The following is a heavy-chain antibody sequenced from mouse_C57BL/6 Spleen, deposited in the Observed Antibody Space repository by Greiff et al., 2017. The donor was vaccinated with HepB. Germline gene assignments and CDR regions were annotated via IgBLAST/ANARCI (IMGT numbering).Heavy chain of an antibody. CDR3: ARDPSYGNYRGYFDY. CDR2: ISDGGSYT. J-gene: IGHJ2*01. Sequence: EVQLVESGGGLVKPGGSLKLSCAASGFTFSSYAMSWVRQTPEKRLEWVATISDGGSYTYYPDNVKGRFTISRDNAKNNLYLQMSHLKSEDTAMYYCARDPSYGNYRGYFDYWGQGTTLTVSS. V-gene: IGHV5-4*01. CDR1: GFTFSSYA. D-gene: IGHD2-1*01.